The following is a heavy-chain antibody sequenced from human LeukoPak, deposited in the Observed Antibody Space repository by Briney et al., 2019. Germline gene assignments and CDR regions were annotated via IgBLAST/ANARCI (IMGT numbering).Heavy chain of an antibody. CDR1: GFFVGNNY. J-gene: IGHJ5*01. Sequence: PGGSLRLSCTVSGFFVGNNYMTWVRQAPGKGLECVSVSYSGGRTYYADSVKGRFTISRDNSKNMVYLQMNSLTVDDTATYYCARGPMVPAGFFDSWGQGTLVTVSA. CDR3: ARGPMVPAGFFDS. CDR2: SYSGGRT. V-gene: IGHV3-53*01. D-gene: IGHD2-2*01.